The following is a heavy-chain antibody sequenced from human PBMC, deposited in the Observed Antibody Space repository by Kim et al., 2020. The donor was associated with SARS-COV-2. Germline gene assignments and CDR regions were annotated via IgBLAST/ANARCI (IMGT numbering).Heavy chain of an antibody. CDR1: GFTFSSYA. CDR2: ITNSGDST. V-gene: IGHV3-23*01. J-gene: IGHJ4*02. D-gene: IGHD6-19*01. Sequence: GGSLRLSCVASGFTFSSYAMGWVRQAPGEGLEWVSAITNSGDSTYYADSVKGRFTISRDNSKYTLYLQMNSLKAADTAVYYCAKAAVEAFDYWGQGTLVTVSS. CDR3: AKAAVEAFDY.